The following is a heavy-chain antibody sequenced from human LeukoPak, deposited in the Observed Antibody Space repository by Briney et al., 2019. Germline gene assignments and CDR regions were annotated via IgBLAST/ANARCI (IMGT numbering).Heavy chain of an antibody. V-gene: IGHV3-7*01. D-gene: IGHD3-10*01. CDR1: GLTFSTYW. CDR2: IKQGGSEK. CDR3: AGGIAMVRGGDV. Sequence: GGSLRLSCAASGLTFSTYWMTGVRQAPGKGLERVANIKQGGSEKNYVDSVKGRFTISRDNAKNSLYLQMNSLRVEDTAVYYCAGGIAMVRGGDVWGKGTTVTVSS. J-gene: IGHJ6*04.